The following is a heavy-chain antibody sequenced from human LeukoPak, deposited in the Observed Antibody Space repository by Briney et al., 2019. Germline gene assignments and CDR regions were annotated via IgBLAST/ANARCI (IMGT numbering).Heavy chain of an antibody. Sequence: GGSLKISFKGSGYRFTSYWIGWVRQMPGKGLEWMGIIYPDDSDTRYSPSFQGQVTISADKSISTAYLQWSSLKASDTAMYYCARRKYDSSGYTASDIWGQGTMVTVSS. CDR2: IYPDDSDT. CDR3: ARRKYDSSGYTASDI. D-gene: IGHD3-22*01. V-gene: IGHV5-51*01. J-gene: IGHJ3*02. CDR1: GYRFTSYW.